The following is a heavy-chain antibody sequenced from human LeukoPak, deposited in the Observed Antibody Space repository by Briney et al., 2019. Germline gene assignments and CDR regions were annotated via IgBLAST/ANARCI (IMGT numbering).Heavy chain of an antibody. Sequence: PSETLSLTCAVYGGSFSGYYWSWIRQPPGKGLEWIGEINHSGSTNYNPSLKSRVTISVDTSKNQFSLKLSSVTAADTAVYYCARYKTHGPPYCSSTSCYRVSRRGSYMDVWGKGTTVTVSS. CDR3: ARYKTHGPPYCSSTSCYRVSRRGSYMDV. D-gene: IGHD2-2*01. J-gene: IGHJ6*03. V-gene: IGHV4-34*01. CDR2: INHSGST. CDR1: GGSFSGYY.